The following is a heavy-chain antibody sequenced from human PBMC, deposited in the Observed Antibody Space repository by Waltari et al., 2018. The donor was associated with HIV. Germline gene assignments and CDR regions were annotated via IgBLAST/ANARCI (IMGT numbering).Heavy chain of an antibody. V-gene: IGHV3-53*01. Sequence: EVQLVESGGGLIQPGGSLRPSCAAAGFIISANKIGWGRQAPGKGLDWVSVIYAAGNTYYTDSVKGRFTISRDDFQNTVSLQMTDLRAEDTAVYYCARLKWANCGSECYFPYFNDWGQGSQVTVSS. CDR2: IYAAGNT. D-gene: IGHD2-21*01. J-gene: IGHJ4*02. CDR1: GFIISANK. CDR3: ARLKWANCGSECYFPYFND.